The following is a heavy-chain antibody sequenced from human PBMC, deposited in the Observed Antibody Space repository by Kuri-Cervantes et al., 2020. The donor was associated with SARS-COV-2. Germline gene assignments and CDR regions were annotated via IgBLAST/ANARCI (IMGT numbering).Heavy chain of an antibody. CDR3: ARNGDY. Sequence: LRLSCAVYGGSFSGYYWSWIRQPPGKGLEWIGYIYYSGSTYYNPSLKSRVTISVDTSKNQFSLKLSSVTAADTAVYYCARNGDYWGQGTLVTVSS. V-gene: IGHV4-30-4*08. CDR2: IYYSGST. CDR1: GGSFSGYY. J-gene: IGHJ4*02.